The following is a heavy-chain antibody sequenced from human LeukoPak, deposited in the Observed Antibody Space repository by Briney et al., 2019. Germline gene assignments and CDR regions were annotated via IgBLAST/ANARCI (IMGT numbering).Heavy chain of an antibody. CDR1: GFTFSSYG. V-gene: IGHV3-30*18. Sequence: GGSLRLSCAASGFTFSSYGMHWVRQAPGKGLEWVAVISYDGSNKYYADSVKGRFTISRDNSKNTLYPQMNSLRAEDTAVYYCAKDSGGEGRVVPAAMAYNWFDPWGQGTLVTVSS. D-gene: IGHD2-2*01. CDR2: ISYDGSNK. J-gene: IGHJ5*02. CDR3: AKDSGGEGRVVPAAMAYNWFDP.